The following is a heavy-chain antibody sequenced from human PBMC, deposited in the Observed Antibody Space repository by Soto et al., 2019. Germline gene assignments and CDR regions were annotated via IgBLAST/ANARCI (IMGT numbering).Heavy chain of an antibody. J-gene: IGHJ6*02. Sequence: GGSLRLSCAASGFTFSSYGMHWVRQAPGKGPEWVAVIWYDGSNKYYADSVKGRFTISRDNSKNTLYLQMNSLRAEDTAVYYCASSYDYGDSYYYYGMDVWGQGTTVTVSS. CDR2: IWYDGSNK. CDR1: GFTFSSYG. CDR3: ASSYDYGDSYYYYGMDV. V-gene: IGHV3-33*01. D-gene: IGHD4-17*01.